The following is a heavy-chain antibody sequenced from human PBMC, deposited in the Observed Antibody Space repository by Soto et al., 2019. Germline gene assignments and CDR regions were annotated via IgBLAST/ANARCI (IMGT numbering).Heavy chain of an antibody. V-gene: IGHV3-7*05. D-gene: IGHD6-25*01. CDR1: GFAFGDYW. CDR2: IKKDGSKK. CDR3: ARDVSPGSSGYYFDAFDI. Sequence: EVQLVESGGGLVQPGGSLRLSCAASGFAFGDYWMTWVRQAPGKGLEWVANIKKDGSKKSYLDSVRGRFTISRDNTENSLFLQMNSLRAEDMALYYCARDVSPGSSGYYFDAFDIWGQGTTVTVSS. J-gene: IGHJ3*02.